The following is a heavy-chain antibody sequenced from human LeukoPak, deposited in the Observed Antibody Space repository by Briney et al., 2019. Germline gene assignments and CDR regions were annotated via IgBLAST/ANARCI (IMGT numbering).Heavy chain of an antibody. CDR1: GYTFTSYG. CDR2: ISAYNGNT. CDR3: ARGVGITIFGVVIITSFDY. V-gene: IGHV1-18*01. D-gene: IGHD3-3*01. J-gene: IGHJ4*02. Sequence: ASVKVSCKASGYTFTSYGISWVRQAPGQGLVWMGWISAYNGNTNYAQKLQGRVTMTTDTSTSTAYMELRSLRSDDTAVYYCARGVGITIFGVVIITSFDYWGQGTLVTVSS.